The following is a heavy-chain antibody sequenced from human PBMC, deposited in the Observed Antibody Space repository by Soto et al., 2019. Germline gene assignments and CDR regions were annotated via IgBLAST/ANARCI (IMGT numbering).Heavy chain of an antibody. J-gene: IGHJ4*02. CDR2: ISGSGGST. D-gene: IGHD1-7*01. CDR1: GFTFSSNW. CDR3: AKLKRELDVHDF. Sequence: GGSLRLSCAASGFTFSSNWMSWVRQAPGKGLEWVSAISGSGGSTYYADSVKGRFTISRDNSKNTLYLQMNSLRAEDTAVYYCAKLKRELDVHDFWGQRTLVTVSS. V-gene: IGHV3-23*01.